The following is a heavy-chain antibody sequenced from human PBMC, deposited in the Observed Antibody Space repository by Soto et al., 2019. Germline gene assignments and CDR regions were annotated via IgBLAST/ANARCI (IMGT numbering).Heavy chain of an antibody. Sequence: ASVKVSCKASGYTFTSYGISWVRQAPGQGLEGMGWISAYNGNTNNAQKLQGRGTMTTGTATSTAYMELRSMRSDDTAVYYCAREAYDSSGHANDSWGQGTLVTVSS. J-gene: IGHJ4*02. CDR2: ISAYNGNT. CDR1: GYTFTSYG. D-gene: IGHD3-22*01. V-gene: IGHV1-18*01. CDR3: AREAYDSSGHANDS.